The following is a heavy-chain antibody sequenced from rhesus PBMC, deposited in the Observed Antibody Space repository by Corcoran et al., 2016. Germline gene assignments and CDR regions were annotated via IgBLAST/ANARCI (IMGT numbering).Heavy chain of an antibody. CDR2: ISNGGEST. CDR3: ARANWGPDY. D-gene: IGHD7-45*01. J-gene: IGHJ4*01. CDR1: GFTFSDYY. Sequence: EVQLVESGGGLAKPGGSLRLSCAASGFTFSDYYMDWVRQAPGKGLVWVSRISNGGESTWYADSVKGRFTISRESAKNTLYLQMSSLTTEDTAVYYCARANWGPDYWGQGVLVTVSS. V-gene: IGHV3-178*01.